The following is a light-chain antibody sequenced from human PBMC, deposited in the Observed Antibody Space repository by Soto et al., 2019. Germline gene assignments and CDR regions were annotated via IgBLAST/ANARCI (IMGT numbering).Light chain of an antibody. CDR1: QSVNNR. V-gene: IGKV1-5*01. Sequence: DIQMTQSPSTLSASVGDRVTIPCRASQSVNNRLAWYQQKPGKVPKVLIYDASSLTSGVPSRFSGTGYGPEFTLTISSLQPHDFGTYFCQQYNGYSTWTFGQGTTV. J-gene: IGKJ1*01. CDR2: DAS. CDR3: QQYNGYSTWT.